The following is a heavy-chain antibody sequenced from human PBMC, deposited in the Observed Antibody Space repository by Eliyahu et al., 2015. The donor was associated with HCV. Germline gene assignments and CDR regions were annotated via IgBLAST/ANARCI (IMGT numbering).Heavy chain of an antibody. V-gene: IGHV4-34*01. D-gene: IGHD3-22*01. Sequence: KGLEWIGEINHSGSTNYNPSLKSRVTISVDTSKNQFSLKLSSVTAADTAVYYCARGQPSFYYYDSSGRKRGGFDYWGQGTLVTVSS. CDR2: INHSGST. J-gene: IGHJ4*02. CDR3: ARGQPSFYYYDSSGRKRGGFDY.